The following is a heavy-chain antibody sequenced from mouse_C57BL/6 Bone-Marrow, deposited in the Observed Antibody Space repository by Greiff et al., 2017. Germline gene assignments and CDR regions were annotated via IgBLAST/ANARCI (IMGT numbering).Heavy chain of an antibody. D-gene: IGHD2-1*01. V-gene: IGHV1-15*01. CDR1: GFTFTDYE. CDR3: TIYYGKGDYAIDY. J-gene: IGHJ4*01. CDR2: IDPETGGT. Sequence: QVQLKESGAELVRPGASVTLSCTASGFTFTDYEMHWVKQTPVHGLEWIGAIDPETGGTAYNPKFKGKAILTADKSSSTAYMELRSLTSEDSAVYYCTIYYGKGDYAIDYWGQGTSVTVSS.